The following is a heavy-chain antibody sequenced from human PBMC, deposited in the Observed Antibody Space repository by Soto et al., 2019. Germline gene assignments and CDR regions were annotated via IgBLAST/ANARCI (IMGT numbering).Heavy chain of an antibody. J-gene: IGHJ4*02. Sequence: GGSLRLSCAASGFMFSAYWMSWVRQAPGKGLEWVANIHGDGGKIYYVDSVKGRFTISRDNAKRSLYLQMNSLRAEDTAVYYCARDFYGGYTYGPGDYWGQGALVTVPS. CDR2: IHGDGGKI. D-gene: IGHD5-18*01. CDR1: GFMFSAYW. V-gene: IGHV3-7*01. CDR3: ARDFYGGYTYGPGDY.